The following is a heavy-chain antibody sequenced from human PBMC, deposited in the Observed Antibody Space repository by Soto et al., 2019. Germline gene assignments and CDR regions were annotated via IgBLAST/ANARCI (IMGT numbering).Heavy chain of an antibody. D-gene: IGHD1-26*01. CDR1: GYTFTNYG. CDR2: ISAYNGNT. J-gene: IGHJ5*02. Sequence: ASVKVSCKASGYTFTNYGISWVRQAPGQGLEWMGWISAYNGNTNYAQKLQGRVTMTTDTSTSTAYMELRSLRSDDTAVYYCETIHLGSYSWFDTWGQGTLVTVSS. V-gene: IGHV1-18*01. CDR3: ETIHLGSYSWFDT.